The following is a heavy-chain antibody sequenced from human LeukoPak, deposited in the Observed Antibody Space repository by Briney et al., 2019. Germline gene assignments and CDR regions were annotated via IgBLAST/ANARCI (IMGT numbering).Heavy chain of an antibody. V-gene: IGHV3-66*02. J-gene: IGHJ6*02. CDR2: IYTGGAT. CDR1: GFTVSSNY. CDR3: ARDSYGMDV. Sequence: GGSLRLSCAASGFTVSSNYMSWVRQAPGKGLEWVSVIYTGGATYYADSVKGRFTISRDNSKNTLYLQMNSLTTEDTAVYYCARDSYGMDVWGQGTTVTVSS.